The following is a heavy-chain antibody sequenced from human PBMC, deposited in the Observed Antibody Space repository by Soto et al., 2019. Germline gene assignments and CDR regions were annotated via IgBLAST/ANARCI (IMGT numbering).Heavy chain of an antibody. CDR3: ARVRSRWGGSFDAFDI. D-gene: IGHD1-26*01. Sequence: SVKVSCKASGATFSRYAISWVRQAPGQGLEWMGGIIPIFGTANYAQKFQGRVTITADESTSTAYMELSSLRSEDTAVNYCARVRSRWGGSFDAFDIWGQGSMVSVSS. CDR2: IIPIFGTA. V-gene: IGHV1-69*13. J-gene: IGHJ3*02. CDR1: GATFSRYA.